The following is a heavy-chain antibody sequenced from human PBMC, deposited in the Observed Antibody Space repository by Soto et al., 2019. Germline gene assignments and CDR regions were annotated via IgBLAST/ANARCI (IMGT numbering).Heavy chain of an antibody. CDR3: ARGLTIFGVVPTPIDY. CDR1: GYTFTSYD. D-gene: IGHD3-3*01. CDR2: MNPNSGNT. J-gene: IGHJ4*02. Sequence: ASVKVSCKASGYTFTSYDINWVRQATGQGLEWMGWMNPNSGNTGYAQKFQGRVTMTRNTSISTAYMELSSLRSEDTAVYYCARGLTIFGVVPTPIDYWGQGTPVTVSS. V-gene: IGHV1-8*01.